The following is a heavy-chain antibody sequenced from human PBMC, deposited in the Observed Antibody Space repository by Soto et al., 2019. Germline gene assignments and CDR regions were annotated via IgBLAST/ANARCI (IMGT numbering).Heavy chain of an antibody. D-gene: IGHD1-26*01. CDR2: ISYDGSNK. CDR1: GFTFSSYG. V-gene: IGHV3-30*18. CDR3: ANGKYRYSGSYGRATDY. Sequence: HPGGSLRLSCAASGFTFSSYGMHWVRQAPGKGLEWVAVISYDGSNKYYADSVKGRFTISRDNSKNTLYLQMNSLRAEDTAVYYCANGKYRYSGSYGRATDYWGQGTLVTVSS. J-gene: IGHJ4*02.